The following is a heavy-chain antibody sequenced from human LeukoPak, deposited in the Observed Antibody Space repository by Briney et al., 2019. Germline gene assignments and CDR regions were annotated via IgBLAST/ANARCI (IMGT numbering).Heavy chain of an antibody. CDR1: SGSIRGYQ. Sequence: PSETLSLTCTVSSGSIRGYQWSWIRQPPGKGLEWIEYINTNGRTNYNPSLKSRVTISVDTSKNQFSLKLSSVTAADTAVYYCARHALLGNYVPFDYWGQGTLVTVSS. J-gene: IGHJ4*02. CDR2: INTNGRT. V-gene: IGHV4-4*09. D-gene: IGHD1-7*01. CDR3: ARHALLGNYVPFDY.